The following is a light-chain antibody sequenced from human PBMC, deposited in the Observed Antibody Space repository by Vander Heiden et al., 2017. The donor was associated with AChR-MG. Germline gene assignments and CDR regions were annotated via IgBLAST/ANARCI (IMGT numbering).Light chain of an antibody. Sequence: SYVLTQPSSVSVAPGQTARITCGGNDIGRKSVHWYQQKPGQAPVAVVYADSDRPSGIPERFSGSNSGDTATLTIVRVEGGDEADYYCQVWGGLSGRLGVFGGGTKLTVL. CDR1: DIGRKS. CDR3: QVWGGLSGRLGV. J-gene: IGLJ3*02. CDR2: ADS. V-gene: IGLV3-21*02.